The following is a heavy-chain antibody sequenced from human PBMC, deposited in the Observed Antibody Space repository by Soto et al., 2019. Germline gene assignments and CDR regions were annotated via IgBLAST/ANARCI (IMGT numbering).Heavy chain of an antibody. V-gene: IGHV1-2*02. Sequence: ASVKVSCKASGYTFTGYYMHWVRQAPGQGLEWMGWINPNSGGTNYAQKFQGRVTMTRDTSISTAYMELSRLRSDDTAVYYCARADIVVVPAAIGNYYGMDVWGQGTTVTVSS. J-gene: IGHJ6*02. CDR2: INPNSGGT. CDR1: GYTFTGYY. CDR3: ARADIVVVPAAIGNYYGMDV. D-gene: IGHD2-2*01.